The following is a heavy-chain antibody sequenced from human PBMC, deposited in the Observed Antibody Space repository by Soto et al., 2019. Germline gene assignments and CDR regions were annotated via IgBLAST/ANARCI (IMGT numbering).Heavy chain of an antibody. CDR3: ASRGTTTYCSGGSCYARGFDY. Sequence: QVQLQESGPGLVKPSQTLSLTCTVSGGSISSGDYYWSWIRQPPGKGLEWIGYIYYSGSTYYNPSLQSRVTVSADTYKSQFSLKLSSVTAADTAVYYCASRGTTTYCSGGSCYARGFDYWGQGTLVTVSS. CDR2: IYYSGST. D-gene: IGHD2-15*01. CDR1: GGSISSGDYY. J-gene: IGHJ4*02. V-gene: IGHV4-30-4*01.